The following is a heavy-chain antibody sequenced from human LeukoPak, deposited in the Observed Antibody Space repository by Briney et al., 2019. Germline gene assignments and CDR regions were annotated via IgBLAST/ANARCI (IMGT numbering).Heavy chain of an antibody. D-gene: IGHD3-10*01. CDR1: GFTFSNYW. J-gene: IGHJ5*02. Sequence: GGSLRLSCVASGFTFSNYWMSWVRQAPGKGLEWVANMKQDGSEKYYVDSVKGRFTISRDNAKNSLYLQMNSLRAEDTAVYYCARENYYGSGSYHMPNWFDPWGQGTLVTVSS. CDR3: ARENYYGSGSYHMPNWFDP. V-gene: IGHV3-7*03. CDR2: MKQDGSEK.